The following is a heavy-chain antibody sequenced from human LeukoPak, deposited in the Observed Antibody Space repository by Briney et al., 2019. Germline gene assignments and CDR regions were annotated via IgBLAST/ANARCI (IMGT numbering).Heavy chain of an antibody. CDR2: IIPIFGTA. D-gene: IGHD5-18*01. V-gene: IGHV1-69*13. CDR1: GGTFISYA. J-gene: IGHJ4*02. Sequence: SVKVSCKASGGTFISYAISWVRQAPGQGLEWMGGIIPIFGTANYAQKFQGRVTITADESTSTAYMELSSLRSEDTAVYYCARGWGYSYGYVGYFDYWGQGYLVTVSS. CDR3: ARGWGYSYGYVGYFDY.